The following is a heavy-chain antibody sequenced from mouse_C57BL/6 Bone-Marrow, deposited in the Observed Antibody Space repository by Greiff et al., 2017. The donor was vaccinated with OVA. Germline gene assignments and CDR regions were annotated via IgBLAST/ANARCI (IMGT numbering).Heavy chain of an antibody. CDR2: IRNKPNGSTT. CDR3: ARYKGRVAVDYFDY. V-gene: IGHV7-3*01. Sequence: EVQLVESGGGLAQPGDSLSLSCAASGFTFTNYYMSWVRQPPGKALEWLAFIRNKPNGSTTEYSASVKGRFTISRDNSQSILYLQMNALRAEDSATYYCARYKGRVAVDYFDYWGQGTALTVSS. D-gene: IGHD1-1*01. CDR1: GFTFTNYY. J-gene: IGHJ2*01.